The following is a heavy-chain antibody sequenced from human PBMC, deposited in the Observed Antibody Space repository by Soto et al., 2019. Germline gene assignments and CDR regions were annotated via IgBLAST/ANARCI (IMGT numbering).Heavy chain of an antibody. D-gene: IGHD2-15*01. J-gene: IGHJ6*02. V-gene: IGHV1-69*01. CDR3: AARSCGSLNYYYGMDV. CDR1: GGTFSSYA. Sequence: QVQLVQSGAEVKKPGSSVKVSCKASGGTFSSYAISWVRQAPGQGLEWMGGIIPIFGTANYAQKFQGRVTSTADESTSTAYRELSSPRSEDTAVYYCAARSCGSLNYYYGMDVWGQGTTVTVSS. CDR2: IIPIFGTA.